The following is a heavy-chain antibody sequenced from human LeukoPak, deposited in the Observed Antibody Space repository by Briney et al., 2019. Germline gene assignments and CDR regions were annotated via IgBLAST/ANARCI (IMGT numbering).Heavy chain of an antibody. D-gene: IGHD1-7*01. J-gene: IGHJ4*02. CDR1: GYSFTNYW. V-gene: IGHV5-51*01. CDR3: ARSRAGTQFDY. CDR2: IYPGDSDT. Sequence: GESLKISCKGSGYSFTNYWIAWVRQMPGKGLEWMGIIYPGDSDTRYSPSFQGQVTVSADKSISTTYLQWSSLKASDTAMYYCARSRAGTQFDYWGQGTLVTVTS.